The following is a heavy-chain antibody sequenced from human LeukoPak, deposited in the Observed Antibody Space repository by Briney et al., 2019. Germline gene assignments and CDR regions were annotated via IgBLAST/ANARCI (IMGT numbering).Heavy chain of an antibody. CDR3: ARAPYYDILTGYYGNWFDP. CDR2: INSDGSST. J-gene: IGHJ5*02. V-gene: IGHV3-74*01. Sequence: GRSLRLSCAASGFTFSSYGMHWVRQAPGKGLVWVSRINSDGSSTSYADSVKGRFTISRDNAKNTLYLQMNSPRAEDTAVYYCARAPYYDILTGYYGNWFDPWGQGTLVTVSS. CDR1: GFTFSSYG. D-gene: IGHD3-9*01.